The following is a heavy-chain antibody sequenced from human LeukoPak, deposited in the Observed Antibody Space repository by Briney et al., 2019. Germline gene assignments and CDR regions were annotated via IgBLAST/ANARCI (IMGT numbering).Heavy chain of an antibody. V-gene: IGHV1-2*06. CDR3: ARVGAGLNDAFDI. CDR2: INPNIGGT. J-gene: IGHJ3*02. Sequence: ASVKVSRKASGYTFTGYYMHWVRQAPGQGLEWMGRINPNIGGTNYAQKFQGRVTMTRDTSISTIYMELSRLRSDDTAVYYCARVGAGLNDAFDIWGQGTMVTVSS. D-gene: IGHD1-26*01. CDR1: GYTFTGYY.